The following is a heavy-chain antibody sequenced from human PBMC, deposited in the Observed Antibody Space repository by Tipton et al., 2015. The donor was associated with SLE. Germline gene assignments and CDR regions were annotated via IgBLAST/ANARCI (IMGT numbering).Heavy chain of an antibody. Sequence: TLSLTCAVYGGSFSGYYWSWIRQPPGKGLEWIGEINYSGSTNYNPSLKSRVTISVDTSKSQFSLKLNSVTAADTAVYYCAGAWQGYCSGGTCYVLDYWGQGTLVTVSS. V-gene: IGHV4-34*01. CDR3: AGAWQGYCSGGTCYVLDY. J-gene: IGHJ4*02. CDR1: GGSFSGYY. D-gene: IGHD2-15*01. CDR2: INYSGST.